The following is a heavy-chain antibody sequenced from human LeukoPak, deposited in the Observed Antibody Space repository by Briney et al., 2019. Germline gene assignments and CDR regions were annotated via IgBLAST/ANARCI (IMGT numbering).Heavy chain of an antibody. Sequence: SETLSLTCTVSGGSISSSSYYWGWIRQPPGKGLEWIGSIYYSGSTYYNPSLKSRVTISVDTSKNRFSLKLSSVTAADTAVYYCARDEIDAFDIWGQGTMVTVSS. CDR3: ARDEIDAFDI. CDR2: IYYSGST. V-gene: IGHV4-39*07. CDR1: GGSISSSSYY. J-gene: IGHJ3*02.